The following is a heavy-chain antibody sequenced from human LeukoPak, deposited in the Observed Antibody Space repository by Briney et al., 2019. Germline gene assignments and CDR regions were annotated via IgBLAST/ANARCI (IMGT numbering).Heavy chain of an antibody. CDR2: IIPMIGTA. Sequence: ASVKVSCKASGGIFSNQAITWVRQAPGQGLEWMGRIIPMIGTAKSAQRFQGRVTFTADTSTNTAYMELSSLTSEDTAFYYCAKGATVGKEALHIWGQGVLVTVSS. V-gene: IGHV1-69*04. D-gene: IGHD1-14*01. CDR3: AKGATVGKEALHI. J-gene: IGHJ3*02. CDR1: GGIFSNQA.